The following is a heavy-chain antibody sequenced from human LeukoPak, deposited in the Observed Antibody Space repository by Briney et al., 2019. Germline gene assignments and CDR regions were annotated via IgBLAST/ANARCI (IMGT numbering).Heavy chain of an antibody. D-gene: IGHD3-10*01. CDR1: GGSISGYY. V-gene: IGHV4-59*01. Sequence: SETLSLTCTVSGGSISGYYWSWIRQPPGKGLEWIGYIFYSGSTNYNPSLKSRVTISVDTSKNQFSLKLSSVTAADTAVYFCARVYYGRTYDYWYFDLWGRGTLVTVSS. J-gene: IGHJ2*01. CDR3: ARVYYGRTYDYWYFDL. CDR2: IFYSGST.